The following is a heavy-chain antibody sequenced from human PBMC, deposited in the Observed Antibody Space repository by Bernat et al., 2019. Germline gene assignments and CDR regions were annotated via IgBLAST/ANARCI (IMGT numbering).Heavy chain of an antibody. D-gene: IGHD4-23*01. J-gene: IGHJ3*02. Sequence: QVQLVESGGGVVQPGRSLRLSCAASGFTFSSYAMHWVRQAPGKGLEWVAVISYDGSNKYYADSVKGRFTISRDNSKNTLYLQMNSLRAEDTAVYYCARVRGGNSLAFDIRGQGTMVTVSS. CDR3: ARVRGGNSLAFDI. CDR1: GFTFSSYA. V-gene: IGHV3-30-3*01. CDR2: ISYDGSNK.